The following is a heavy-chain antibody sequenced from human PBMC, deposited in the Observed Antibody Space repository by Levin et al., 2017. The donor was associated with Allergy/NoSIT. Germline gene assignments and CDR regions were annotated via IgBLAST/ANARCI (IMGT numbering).Heavy chain of an antibody. CDR1: GFTFNSHW. CDR3: VRVNRGLDNDAFDV. V-gene: IGHV3-7*01. Sequence: PGGSLRLSCAASGFTFNSHWMIWVRQAPGKGLEWVANINQDGSEQYYVDSVKGRFTISRDNAKNSLYLQMNSLRVEDTASYYCVRVNRGLDNDAFDVWGQGQMVTVSS. J-gene: IGHJ3*01. D-gene: IGHD3-9*01. CDR2: INQDGSEQ.